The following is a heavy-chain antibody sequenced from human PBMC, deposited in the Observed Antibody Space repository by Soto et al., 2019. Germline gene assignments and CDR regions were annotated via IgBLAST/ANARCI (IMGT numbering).Heavy chain of an antibody. V-gene: IGHV1-18*01. Sequence: QVHLVQSGAEVKKPGASVKVSCKGSGYTFTSYGITWVRQAPGQGLEWMGWISAHNGNTDYAQKLQGRATVTRDTSTSKAYMELSSLSSDDTAVYYCARGRYGNYWGQGVLVTVSS. CDR3: ARGRYGNY. J-gene: IGHJ4*02. CDR2: ISAHNGNT. CDR1: GYTFTSYG. D-gene: IGHD1-1*01.